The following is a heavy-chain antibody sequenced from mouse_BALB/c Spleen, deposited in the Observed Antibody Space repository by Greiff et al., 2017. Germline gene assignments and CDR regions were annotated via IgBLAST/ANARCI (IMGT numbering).Heavy chain of an antibody. CDR2: IDPSDSET. D-gene: IGHD2-3*01. CDR3: ARVGYDGYYPFAY. V-gene: IGHV1S126*01. J-gene: IGHJ3*01. Sequence: QLQQSGPQLVRPGASVKISCKASGYSFTSYWMHWVKQRPGQGLEWIGMIDPSDSETRLNQKFKDKATLTVDKSSSPAYMQLSSPTSEDSAVYYCARVGYDGYYPFAYWGQGTLVTVSA. CDR1: GYSFTSYW.